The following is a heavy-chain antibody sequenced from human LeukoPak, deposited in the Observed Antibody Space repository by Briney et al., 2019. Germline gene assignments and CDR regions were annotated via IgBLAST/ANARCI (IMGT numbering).Heavy chain of an antibody. CDR2: ISSSSSYI. CDR1: GFSFSSYR. Sequence: GGSLRLSCAASGFSFSSYRMNWVRQAPGKGLEWVSSISSSSSYIYYADSVKGRFTISRDNAKNSLYLQMNSLRAEDTAVYYCAREQLEGYCSGGSCYDIFDYWGQGTLVTVSS. D-gene: IGHD2-15*01. CDR3: AREQLEGYCSGGSCYDIFDY. J-gene: IGHJ4*02. V-gene: IGHV3-21*01.